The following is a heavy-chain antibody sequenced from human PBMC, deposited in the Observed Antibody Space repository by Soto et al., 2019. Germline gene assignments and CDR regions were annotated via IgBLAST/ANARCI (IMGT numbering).Heavy chain of an antibody. CDR2: IHHSGST. J-gene: IGHJ5*02. V-gene: IGHV4-4*02. CDR3: ARGFNYRWVS. Sequence: PSETLSLTCVVSGASINIDNWWSWVRQPPGKGLEWIGEIHHSGSTNYIQSLKSRVTMSLDKSNNQLSLRLTSVTAADTAVYYCARGFNYRWVSWGQGTLVTSPQ. CDR1: GASINIDNW. D-gene: IGHD3-16*02.